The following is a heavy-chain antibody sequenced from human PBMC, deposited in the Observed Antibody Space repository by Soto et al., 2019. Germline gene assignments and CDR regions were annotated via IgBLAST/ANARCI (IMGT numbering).Heavy chain of an antibody. J-gene: IGHJ6*02. CDR3: AKGVTGYYYGMDV. Sequence: QVQLVESGGGVVQPGRSLRLSCEASGFTFSNYGMDWVRQAPGKGLERVEVISYDGRNKYYADSVKGRFTTSRDNSKNTRYLQMNSLRAEDTAVYYCAKGVTGYYYGMDVWGQGTTVTVSS. D-gene: IGHD3-10*01. CDR2: ISYDGRNK. CDR1: GFTFSNYG. V-gene: IGHV3-30*18.